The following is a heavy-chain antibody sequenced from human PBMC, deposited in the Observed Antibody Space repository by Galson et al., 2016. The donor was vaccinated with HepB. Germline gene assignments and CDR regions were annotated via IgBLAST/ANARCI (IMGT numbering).Heavy chain of an antibody. D-gene: IGHD1-14*01. V-gene: IGHV1-46*02. CDR1: GYTFNTYN. CDR3: AREPDHPFYFDY. Sequence: SVKVSCKASGYTFNTYNMHWVRQAPGQGLEWMGIIKPSGGHTIYAQKFQDRITMTRDTSTSTVYMELISLRSEDTAVYYRAREPDHPFYFDYWGQGTLLTVSS. J-gene: IGHJ4*02. CDR2: IKPSGGHT.